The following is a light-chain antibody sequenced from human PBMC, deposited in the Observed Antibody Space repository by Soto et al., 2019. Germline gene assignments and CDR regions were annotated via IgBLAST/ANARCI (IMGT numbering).Light chain of an antibody. CDR1: SSDVGCYNY. V-gene: IGLV2-14*01. CDR3: SSYTSSSTRV. Sequence: QSALTQPASVSGSPGQSITISCTGTSSDVGCYNYVSWYQQHPGKAPKLMIYEVSNRPSGVSNRFSGSKSGNTASLTISGLQAEDEADYYCSSYTSSSTRVFGGGTQLTV. CDR2: EVS. J-gene: IGLJ2*01.